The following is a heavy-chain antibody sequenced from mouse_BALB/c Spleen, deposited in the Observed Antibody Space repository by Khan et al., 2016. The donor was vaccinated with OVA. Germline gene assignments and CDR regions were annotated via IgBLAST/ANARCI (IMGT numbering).Heavy chain of an antibody. CDR2: IDPENGET. J-gene: IGHJ3*01. CDR1: GFNIKDYY. CDR3: ARSGYFAWFAY. Sequence: VQLQQSGAELVRPGALVKLSCKSSGFNIKDYYMHWVKQRPEQGLEWIGWIDPENGETVYDPKFQGKASITADTSSNTAYLYLSSLTSEDTAVYYCARSGYFAWFAYWGQGTLVTVSA. V-gene: IGHV14-1*02.